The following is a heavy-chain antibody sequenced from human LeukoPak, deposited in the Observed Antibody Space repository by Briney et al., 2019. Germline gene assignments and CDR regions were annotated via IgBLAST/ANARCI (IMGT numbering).Heavy chain of an antibody. Sequence: GGSLRLSCAASGFTFSSYAMSWVRQAPGKGLEWASAISGSGGSTYYANSVKGRFTISRDNSKNTLYLQMNSLRAEDTAVYYCAKDLGTAMAYPMYYFDYWGQGTLVTVSS. V-gene: IGHV3-23*01. CDR1: GFTFSSYA. CDR3: AKDLGTAMAYPMYYFDY. J-gene: IGHJ4*02. D-gene: IGHD5-18*01. CDR2: ISGSGGST.